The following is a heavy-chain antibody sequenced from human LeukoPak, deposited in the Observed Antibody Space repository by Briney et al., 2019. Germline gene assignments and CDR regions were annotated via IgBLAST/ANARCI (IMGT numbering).Heavy chain of an antibody. Sequence: PGGSLRLSCAASGFTFSDYYMSWIRQAPGKGPEWVSYISGSGGSISYADSVKGRFTISRDSAKNSLYLQMNSLRAEDTAIYYCARAPYSSTWYYFDYWGQGTLVTVSS. CDR3: ARAPYSSTWYYFDY. V-gene: IGHV3-11*01. D-gene: IGHD6-13*01. J-gene: IGHJ4*02. CDR1: GFTFSDYY. CDR2: ISGSGGSI.